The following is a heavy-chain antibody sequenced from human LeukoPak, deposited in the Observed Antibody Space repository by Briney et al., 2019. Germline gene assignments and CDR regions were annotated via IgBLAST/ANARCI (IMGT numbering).Heavy chain of an antibody. CDR1: GGTFSSYA. Sequence: ASVKVSCKASGGTFSSYAISWVRQAPGQGLEWMGGIIPIFGTANYAQKFQGRVTITADESTSTAYMELSSLRSEDTAVYYCARAAGYSSGWRRFPYGMDVWGQGTTVTVFS. J-gene: IGHJ6*02. CDR2: IIPIFGTA. CDR3: ARAAGYSSGWRRFPYGMDV. D-gene: IGHD6-19*01. V-gene: IGHV1-69*13.